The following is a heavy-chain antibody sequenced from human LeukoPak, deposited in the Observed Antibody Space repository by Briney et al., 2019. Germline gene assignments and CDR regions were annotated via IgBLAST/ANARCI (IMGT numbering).Heavy chain of an antibody. V-gene: IGHV3-20*04. Sequence: PGGSQRLPCAASGFTFYHYCMRWVRQAPGKGVEWVSGNNWIGDSTVYADSVKDRFTISRDNAKNSLYLQMNSQRSEDTAVYYCARDGNVAYCGGACYLPWSYYGMDVWGQGTTVTVSS. CDR1: GFTFYHYC. CDR2: NNWIGDST. D-gene: IGHD2-21*02. CDR3: ARDGNVAYCGGACYLPWSYYGMDV. J-gene: IGHJ6*02.